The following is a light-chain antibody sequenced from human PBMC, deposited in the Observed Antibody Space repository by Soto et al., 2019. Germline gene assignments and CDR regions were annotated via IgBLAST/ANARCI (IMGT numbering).Light chain of an antibody. CDR3: QSYDSSLSGSV. J-gene: IGLJ2*01. CDR2: GNS. CDR1: SSNIGAGYD. Sequence: QSVLTQPPSVSGAPGQRVTISCTGSSSNIGAGYDVHWYQQLPGTAPKLLIYGNSNRPSGVPDRFSGSKSGTSASLAITGLQAEDDADYYSQSYDSSLSGSVFGGGTKVTVL. V-gene: IGLV1-40*01.